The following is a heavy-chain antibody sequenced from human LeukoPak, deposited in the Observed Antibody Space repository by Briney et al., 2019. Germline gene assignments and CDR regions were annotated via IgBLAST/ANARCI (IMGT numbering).Heavy chain of an antibody. D-gene: IGHD5-24*01. J-gene: IGHJ4*02. V-gene: IGHV3-21*01. CDR3: AREKGWLQLLDY. CDR1: GFTFSSYS. Sequence: SGGSLRLSCAASGFTFSSYSMNWVRQAPGKGLEWVSSISSSSSYIYYADSVKGRFTISRDNAKNSLYLQMNSLRAEDTAVYYCAREKGWLQLLDYWGQGTLVTVSS. CDR2: ISSSSSYI.